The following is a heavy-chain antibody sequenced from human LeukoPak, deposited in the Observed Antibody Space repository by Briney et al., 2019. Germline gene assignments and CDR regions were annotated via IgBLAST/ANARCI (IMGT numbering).Heavy chain of an antibody. CDR3: ARAHDYGDYYPFDY. V-gene: IGHV1-69*10. CDR1: GGTFTTYA. J-gene: IGHJ4*02. CDR2: IIPILGIA. D-gene: IGHD4-17*01. Sequence: GASVKVSCKASGGTFTTYAISGGGQAPGQGVGGMGGIIPILGIANYAQKFQGRVTITADKSTSTAYMELSSLRSEDTAVYYCARAHDYGDYYPFDYWGQGTLVTVSS.